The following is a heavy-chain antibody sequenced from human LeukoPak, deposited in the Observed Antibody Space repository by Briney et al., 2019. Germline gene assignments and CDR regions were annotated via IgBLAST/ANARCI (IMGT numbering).Heavy chain of an antibody. D-gene: IGHD3-10*01. CDR3: AKASGGAGSYYNGPPRDAVDI. CDR1: GFTFSSYG. V-gene: IGHV3-30*02. CDR2: IRYDGSNK. J-gene: IGHJ3*02. Sequence: GGSLRLSCAASGFTFSSYGMHWVRQAPGKGLEWVAFIRYDGSNKYYTDSVKGRFTISRDNSKNTLFLQMNSLRAEDTAVYYCAKASGGAGSYYNGPPRDAVDIWGQGTMVTVSS.